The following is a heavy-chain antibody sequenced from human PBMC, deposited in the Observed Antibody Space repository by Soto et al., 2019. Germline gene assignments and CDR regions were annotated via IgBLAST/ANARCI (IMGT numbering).Heavy chain of an antibody. Sequence: PGESLKISCQGSGYSFISYWISWVRQMPGKGLEWMGRIDPSDSYTNYSPSFQGHVTISADKSITTAFLQWSSLKASDTAIYYCATGHRPPFDDWGKGTLVTVSS. V-gene: IGHV5-10-1*01. CDR1: GYSFISYW. CDR2: IDPSDSYT. J-gene: IGHJ4*02. D-gene: IGHD2-8*02. CDR3: ATGHRPPFDD.